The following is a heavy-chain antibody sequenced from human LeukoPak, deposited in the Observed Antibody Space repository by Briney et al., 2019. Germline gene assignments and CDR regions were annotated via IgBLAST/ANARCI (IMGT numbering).Heavy chain of an antibody. V-gene: IGHV4-59*01. CDR2: IYYSGST. D-gene: IGHD6-6*01. Sequence: PSETLSLTCTVSGGSISSYYWSWIRQPPGKGLEWIGYIYYSGSTNYNPSLKSRVTISVDTSKNQFSLKLSSVTAADTAVYYCARKRKNSSSSHYYYYGMDFWGQGTTVTVSS. CDR3: ARKRKNSSSSHYYYYGMDF. J-gene: IGHJ6*02. CDR1: GGSISSYY.